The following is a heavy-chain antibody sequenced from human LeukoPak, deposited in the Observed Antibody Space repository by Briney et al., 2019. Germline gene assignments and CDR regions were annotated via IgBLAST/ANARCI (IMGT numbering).Heavy chain of an antibody. CDR1: GGSISSSSYY. V-gene: IGHV4-39*01. J-gene: IGHJ4*02. D-gene: IGHD5-18*01. Sequence: KTSETLSLTRTVSGGSISSSSYYWGWIRQPPGKGLEWIGSIYYSGSTYYNPSLKSRVTISVDTSKNQFSLKLSSVTAADTAVYYCARWNSYGYYFDYWGQGTLVTVSS. CDR3: ARWNSYGYYFDY. CDR2: IYYSGST.